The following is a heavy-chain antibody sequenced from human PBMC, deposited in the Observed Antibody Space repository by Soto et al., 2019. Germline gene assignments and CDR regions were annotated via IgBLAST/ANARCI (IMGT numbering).Heavy chain of an antibody. Sequence: QVQLVQSGAEVKKPGASVKVSCKASGYTFTSYDINWVRQATGQGLEWMGWMNPNSGNTGYAQKFQGRVSMARDTSINTAYMELSSRTSEDTAVYYCARGASMDVWGKGTTVTVSS. CDR2: MNPNSGNT. CDR3: ARGASMDV. CDR1: GYTFTSYD. V-gene: IGHV1-8*01. J-gene: IGHJ6*03.